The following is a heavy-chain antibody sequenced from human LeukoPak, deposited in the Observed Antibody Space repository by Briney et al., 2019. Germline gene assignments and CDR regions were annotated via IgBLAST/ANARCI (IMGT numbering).Heavy chain of an antibody. J-gene: IGHJ6*02. V-gene: IGHV3-48*04. CDR1: GFTFSDYG. CDR2: ISSRSNTE. CDR3: ARAPYGSGSPDYYYYGMDV. Sequence: GGSLRLSCAASGFTFSDYGMNWVRQAPGKGLEWVSYISSRSNTEDYADSVKGRFTISRDNAKNSLYLQMNSLRAEDTAVYYCARAPYGSGSPDYYYYGMDVWGQGTTVTVSS. D-gene: IGHD3-10*01.